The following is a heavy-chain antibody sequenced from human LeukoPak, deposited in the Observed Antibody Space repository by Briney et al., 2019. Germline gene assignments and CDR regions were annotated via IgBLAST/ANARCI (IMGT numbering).Heavy chain of an antibody. CDR1: GGSVSSGSYY. J-gene: IGHJ2*01. CDR3: AREYSSGWGLYWYFDL. Sequence: SETLSLTCTVSGGSVSSGSYYWSWIRQPPGKGLEWIGYIYYSGSTNYNPSLKGRVTISVDTSKNQFSLKLSSVTAADTAVYYCAREYSSGWGLYWYFDLWGRGTLVTVSS. V-gene: IGHV4-61*01. CDR2: IYYSGST. D-gene: IGHD6-19*01.